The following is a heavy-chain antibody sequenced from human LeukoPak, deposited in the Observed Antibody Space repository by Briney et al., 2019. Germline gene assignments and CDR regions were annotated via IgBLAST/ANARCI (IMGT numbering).Heavy chain of an antibody. CDR1: GFTFSSYA. Sequence: PGGSLRLSCAASGFTFSSYAMSWVRQAPGKGLEWVSAISGSGGSTYYADSVKGRFTISRDNPKNTLYLQMNSLRAEDTAVYYCAKVSPDRYCTNGVCYAPYYYYYMDVWGKGTTVTVSS. V-gene: IGHV3-23*01. CDR2: ISGSGGST. J-gene: IGHJ6*03. D-gene: IGHD2-8*01. CDR3: AKVSPDRYCTNGVCYAPYYYYYMDV.